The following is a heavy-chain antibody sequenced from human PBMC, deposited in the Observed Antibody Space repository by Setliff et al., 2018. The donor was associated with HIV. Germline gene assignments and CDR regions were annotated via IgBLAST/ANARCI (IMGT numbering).Heavy chain of an antibody. Sequence: GGSLRLSCGASGFRFSDYWMTWVRQAPGRGLESVANIKQDGSEKFYVDSVKGRFTTSRDNARNSLYLEMNSLRADDTAVYYCARDFCGSSCSSGYGYFDHWGQGTLVTVSS. CDR3: ARDFCGSSCSSGYGYFDH. V-gene: IGHV3-7*01. D-gene: IGHD2-15*01. CDR2: IKQDGSEK. J-gene: IGHJ4*02. CDR1: GFRFSDYW.